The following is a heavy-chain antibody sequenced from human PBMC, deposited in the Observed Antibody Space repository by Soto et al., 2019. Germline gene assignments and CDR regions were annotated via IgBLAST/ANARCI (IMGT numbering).Heavy chain of an antibody. J-gene: IGHJ5*02. CDR2: VSNSGTST. D-gene: IGHD2-15*01. Sequence: EVQLLESGGGLAQPGESLTLXCAASXXXFSGYAMSWVRQAPGKGLEWVSAVSNSGTSTSYADSVKGRFTISRDNSKNTLYLQMSSLGAEDTALYYCVKDLAASGWFDPWGQGTLVIVSS. V-gene: IGHV3-23*01. CDR1: XXXFSGYA. CDR3: VKDLAASGWFDP.